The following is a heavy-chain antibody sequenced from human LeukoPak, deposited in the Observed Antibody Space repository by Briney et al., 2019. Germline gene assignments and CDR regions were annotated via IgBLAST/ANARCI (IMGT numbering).Heavy chain of an antibody. CDR3: VGPGGAGSHMAFDP. D-gene: IGHD2-15*01. CDR1: GFTFSGYW. V-gene: IGHV3-74*01. Sequence: PGGSLRLSCAASGFTFSGYWMHWVRQVPGKGLVWVSCISGDGTSRRYADSVKGRFTISRDNAKDTPYLQLDSLRAEDTAMYYCVGPGGAGSHMAFDPWGQGTLVTVSS. CDR2: ISGDGTSR. J-gene: IGHJ5*02.